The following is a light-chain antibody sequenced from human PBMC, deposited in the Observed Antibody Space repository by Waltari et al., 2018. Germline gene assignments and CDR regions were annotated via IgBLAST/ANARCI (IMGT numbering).Light chain of an antibody. CDR1: QSVSSSY. J-gene: IGKJ4*01. Sequence: EILLTQSPGTLSLSPGERVTLSCRASQSVSSSYLAWYQQKPGQAPRLLIHGASSRATGIPDRFSGSGSGTDFTLSISRLEPEDFAVYYCQQYGSSLLTFGGGTKVEIK. CDR2: GAS. V-gene: IGKV3-20*01. CDR3: QQYGSSLLT.